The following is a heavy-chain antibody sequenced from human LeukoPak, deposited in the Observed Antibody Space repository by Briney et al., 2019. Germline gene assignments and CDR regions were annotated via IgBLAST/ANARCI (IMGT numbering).Heavy chain of an antibody. V-gene: IGHV4-34*01. CDR1: GGSFSGYY. CDR3: ARAASYDFWSGYRSPGPIDY. J-gene: IGHJ4*02. Sequence: SETLSLTCAVYGGSFSGYYWSRIRQPPGKGLEWIGEINHSGSTNYNPSLKSRVTISVDTSKNQFSLKLSSVTAADTAVYYCARAASYDFWSGYRSPGPIDYRGQGTLVTVSS. CDR2: INHSGST. D-gene: IGHD3-3*01.